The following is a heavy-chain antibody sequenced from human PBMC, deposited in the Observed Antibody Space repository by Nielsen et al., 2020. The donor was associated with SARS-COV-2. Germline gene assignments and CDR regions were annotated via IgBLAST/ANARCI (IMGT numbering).Heavy chain of an antibody. D-gene: IGHD4-17*01. V-gene: IGHV3-21*04. CDR2: IISSSSYI. J-gene: IGHJ4*02. CDR1: GFTFSSYS. CDR3: AKNPSRRDYGADY. Sequence: GESLKISCAASGFTFSSYSMNWVRQAPGKGLDWVSSIISSSSYIYYADSVKGRFTISRDNAKNTLYLQINSLRAEDTAMYYCAKNPSRRDYGADYWGQGTLVTVSS.